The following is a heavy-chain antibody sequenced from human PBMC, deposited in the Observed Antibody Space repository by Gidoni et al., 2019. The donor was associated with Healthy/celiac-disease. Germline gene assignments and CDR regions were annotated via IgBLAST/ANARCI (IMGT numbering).Heavy chain of an antibody. CDR3: ARNGWAYCGGDCSTHYLGY. CDR1: GGSFRGYY. V-gene: IGHV4-34*01. D-gene: IGHD2-21*02. CDR2: INHSGSN. J-gene: IGHJ4*02. Sequence: QVQLPQWGAGLLKPSGTLSLTCAVYGGSFRGYYWSWIRQPPGKGLEWIGEINHSGSNNYNPSLKSRVTISVDTSKNQFSLKLSSVTAADTAVYYCARNGWAYCGGDCSTHYLGYWGQGTLVTVSS.